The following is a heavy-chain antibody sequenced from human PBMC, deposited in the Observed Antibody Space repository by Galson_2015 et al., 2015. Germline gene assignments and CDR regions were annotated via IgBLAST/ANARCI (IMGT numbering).Heavy chain of an antibody. Sequence: PALVKPTQTLTLTCTFSGFSLSTSGVGVGWIRQPPGKALEWPALIYWDDDKRYSPSLKSRLTITKDTSKNQVVLTMTNMDPVDTATYYCAHNTHTATLRFWGQGALVTVSS. CDR2: IYWDDDK. V-gene: IGHV2-5*02. CDR1: GFSLSTSGVG. CDR3: AHNTHTATLRF. J-gene: IGHJ4*02. D-gene: IGHD5-18*01.